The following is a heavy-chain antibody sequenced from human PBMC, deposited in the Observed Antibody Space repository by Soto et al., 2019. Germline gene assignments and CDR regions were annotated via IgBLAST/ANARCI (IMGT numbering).Heavy chain of an antibody. J-gene: IGHJ6*02. D-gene: IGHD6-13*01. Sequence: GGSLRLSCAASGFTFSSYGMHWVRQAPGQGLEWVAVISYDGSNKYYADSEKGRFTISRDNSKNTLYLQMNSLRAEDTAVYYCAKDQVRHSSWSNTPSYYYYGMDVWGQGTTVTVSS. CDR3: AKDQVRHSSWSNTPSYYYYGMDV. CDR1: GFTFSSYG. V-gene: IGHV3-30*18. CDR2: ISYDGSNK.